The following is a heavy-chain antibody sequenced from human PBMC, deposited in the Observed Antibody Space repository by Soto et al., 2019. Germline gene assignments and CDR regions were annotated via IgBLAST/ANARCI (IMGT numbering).Heavy chain of an antibody. CDR3: ARMEQQLGDAFDI. V-gene: IGHV1-8*01. CDR1: GYTFTSYD. CDR2: MNPDSGNT. J-gene: IGHJ3*02. Sequence: ASVKVSCKASGYTFTSYDINWVRQATGQGLEWMGWMNPDSGNTGYAQKFQGRVTMTRNTSISTAYMELSSLRSEDTAVYYCARMEQQLGDAFDIWGQGTMVTVSS. D-gene: IGHD6-13*01.